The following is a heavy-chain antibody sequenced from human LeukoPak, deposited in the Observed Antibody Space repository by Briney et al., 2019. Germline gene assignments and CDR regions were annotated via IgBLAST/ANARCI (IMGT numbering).Heavy chain of an antibody. CDR1: GGSISSGSHY. V-gene: IGHV4-61*02. D-gene: IGHD3-22*01. CDR2: IYTSGST. J-gene: IGHJ5*02. Sequence: SETLSLTCTVSGGSISSGSHYWSWIRQPAGKGLEWIGRIYTSGSTNYNPSLKSRVTISVDTSKNQFSLKLSSVTAADTAVYYCARTTDYYDSIEWFDPWGQGTLVTVSS. CDR3: ARTTDYYDSIEWFDP.